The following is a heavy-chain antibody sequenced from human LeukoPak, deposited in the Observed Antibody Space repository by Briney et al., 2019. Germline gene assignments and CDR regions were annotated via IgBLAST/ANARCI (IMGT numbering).Heavy chain of an antibody. Sequence: RPSETLSLTCSVSGGSISSYSWSWIRQPAGEGLEWIGRIYSSGSNSYSPSLKGRVAMSADTSKNQFSLMLSSVTAADTAVNYCGRDSSAWSFDYWGQGALVTVSS. D-gene: IGHD6-19*01. CDR2: IYSSGSN. CDR3: GRDSSAWSFDY. CDR1: GGSISSYS. J-gene: IGHJ4*02. V-gene: IGHV4-4*07.